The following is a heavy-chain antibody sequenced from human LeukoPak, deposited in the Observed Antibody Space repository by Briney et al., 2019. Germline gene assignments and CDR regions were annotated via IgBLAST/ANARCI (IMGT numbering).Heavy chain of an antibody. D-gene: IGHD2-2*02. CDR2: IYPGDSDT. J-gene: IGHJ5*02. Sequence: PGESLKISCKGSGYSFTTYWIGWVRQMPGKGLEWMGIIYPGDSDTRYSPSFQGQVTISADKSISTAYLQWSSLKASDTAMYYCARGGYCSSTSCYRGNSWFDPWGQGTLVTVSS. CDR1: GYSFTTYW. CDR3: ARGGYCSSTSCYRGNSWFDP. V-gene: IGHV5-51*01.